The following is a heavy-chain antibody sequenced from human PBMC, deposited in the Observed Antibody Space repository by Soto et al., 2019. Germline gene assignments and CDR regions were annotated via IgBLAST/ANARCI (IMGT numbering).Heavy chain of an antibody. Sequence: QVQVVESGGGVVQPGRSLRLSCAASGFTFSSYAMHWVRQAPGKGLEWVALILYDGSNKYYADSVKGRFIISRDNSKNTLYLQMNSLRADDTAVYSCAREADAFDIWGQGTMVTVSS. V-gene: IGHV3-30-3*01. CDR3: AREADAFDI. CDR2: ILYDGSNK. J-gene: IGHJ3*02. CDR1: GFTFSSYA.